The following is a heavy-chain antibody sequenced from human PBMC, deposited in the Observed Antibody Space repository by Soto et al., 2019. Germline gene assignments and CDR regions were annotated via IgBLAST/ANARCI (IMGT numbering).Heavy chain of an antibody. J-gene: IGHJ4*02. CDR1: GGTFSSYA. Sequence: ASVKVSCKASGGTFSSYAISWVRQAPGQGLEWMGGIIPIFGTANYAQKFQGRVTITADESTSTAYMELSSLRSEDTAVYYCARARIGGYLKGLVPPSFDYWGQGTLVTVSS. CDR3: ARARIGGYLKGLVPPSFDY. V-gene: IGHV1-69*13. CDR2: IIPIFGTA. D-gene: IGHD2-2*01.